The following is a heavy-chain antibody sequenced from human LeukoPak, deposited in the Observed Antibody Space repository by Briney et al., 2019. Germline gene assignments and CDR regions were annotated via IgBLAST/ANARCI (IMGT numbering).Heavy chain of an antibody. D-gene: IGHD6-13*01. CDR2: IYFSGST. CDR1: GGTIGSNY. Sequence: SETLSLTCTVSGGTIGSNYWSWIRQPQGQGLEWMGNIYFSGSTNYHHSLKSRVTISSDQSKNQFALKLSFVTAADSAVYYCARGVAAAGSGDLSWFEPWGQGTLVSASS. J-gene: IGHJ5*02. V-gene: IGHV4-59*01. CDR3: ARGVAAAGSGDLSWFEP.